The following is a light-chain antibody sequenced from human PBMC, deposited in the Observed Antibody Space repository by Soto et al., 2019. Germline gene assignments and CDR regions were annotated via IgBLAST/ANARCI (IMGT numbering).Light chain of an antibody. CDR3: QQYYNWPVT. CDR1: QSVSSY. V-gene: IGKV3-15*01. J-gene: IGKJ4*01. CDR2: DAS. Sequence: EIVLTQSPATLSLSPVERATLSCRASQSVSSYLAWYQQKPGQAPRLLIYDASNGATGIPPKFSGSGSGTEFTLTVDSLQSDDIAVYYCQQYYNWPVTFGGGTKVDIK.